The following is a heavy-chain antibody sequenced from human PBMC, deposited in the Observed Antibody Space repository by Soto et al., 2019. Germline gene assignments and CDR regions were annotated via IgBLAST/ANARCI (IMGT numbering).Heavy chain of an antibody. CDR1: GFTFSSYA. Sequence: GGSLRLSCAASGFTFSSYAMSWVRQAPGKGLEWVSAISGGGGSTYYADSVKGRSTISRDNSKNTLYLQMSTLRADDSAAYYCARASGGSYYYGMDVWGQGTTVTVSS. CDR3: ARASGGSYYYGMDV. J-gene: IGHJ6*02. V-gene: IGHV3-23*01. D-gene: IGHD3-10*01. CDR2: ISGGGGST.